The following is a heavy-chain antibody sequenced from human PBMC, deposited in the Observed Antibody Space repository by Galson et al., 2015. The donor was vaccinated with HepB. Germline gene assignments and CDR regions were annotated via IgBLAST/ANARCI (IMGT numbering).Heavy chain of an antibody. CDR2: ISAYNGNT. CDR1: GYTFTSYG. CDR3: ASHQIPYYDFWSGYYPPLWY. J-gene: IGHJ4*02. Sequence: SVKVSCKASGYTFTSYGISWVRQAPGQGLEWMGWISAYNGNTNYAQKLQGRVTMTTDTSTSTAYMELRSLRSDDTAVYYCASHQIPYYDFWSGYYPPLWYWGQGTLVTVSS. V-gene: IGHV1-18*01. D-gene: IGHD3-3*01.